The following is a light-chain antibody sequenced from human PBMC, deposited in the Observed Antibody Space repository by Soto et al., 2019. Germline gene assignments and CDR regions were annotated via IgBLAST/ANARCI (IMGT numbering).Light chain of an antibody. J-gene: IGKJ1*01. CDR3: QQRSNWPSIT. CDR2: DAS. CDR1: QSVSSSY. Sequence: EVVLTQSPGTLSLSPGERATLSCRASQSVSSSYLAWYQQKPGQAPRLLIYDASNRATGIPARFSGSGSGTDFTLTISSLEPEDFAVYYCQQRSNWPSITFGQGTKVDI. V-gene: IGKV3-11*01.